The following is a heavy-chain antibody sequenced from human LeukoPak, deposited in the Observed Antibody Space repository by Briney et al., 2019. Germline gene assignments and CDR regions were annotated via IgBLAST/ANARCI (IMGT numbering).Heavy chain of an antibody. Sequence: PSETLSLTCTVSGGSISNYYWSWIRQPAGKGLEWIRRIYTSENTNYNPSLKSRVTVSVDTSKNQFSLRLSSVTAADTAVYYCAREATWTGTPYYFDYWGQGTLVTVSS. V-gene: IGHV4-4*07. D-gene: IGHD3/OR15-3a*01. CDR3: AREATWTGTPYYFDY. CDR2: IYTSENT. J-gene: IGHJ4*02. CDR1: GGSISNYY.